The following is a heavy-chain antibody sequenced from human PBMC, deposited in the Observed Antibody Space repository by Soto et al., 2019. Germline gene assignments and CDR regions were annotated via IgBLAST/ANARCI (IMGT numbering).Heavy chain of an antibody. Sequence: PSETLALTCTVSGGSISGYYWSWIRQPPGKRLEWIGYINHTGSTNYNPSLKSRVTISVDTSKNQFSLKLSSVTAADTAVYYCARFMRGYSGYDGSFYFDYWGQGTLVTVSS. CDR3: ARFMRGYSGYDGSFYFDY. V-gene: IGHV4-59*12. D-gene: IGHD5-12*01. CDR2: INHTGST. J-gene: IGHJ4*02. CDR1: GGSISGYY.